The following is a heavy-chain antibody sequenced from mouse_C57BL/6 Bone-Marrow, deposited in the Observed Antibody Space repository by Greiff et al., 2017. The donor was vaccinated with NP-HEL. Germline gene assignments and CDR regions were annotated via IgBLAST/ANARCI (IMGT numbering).Heavy chain of an antibody. J-gene: IGHJ4*01. CDR1: GFTFSDYG. CDR3: ARQGGIYYYGSSYRDYYAMDY. Sequence: DVKLVESGGGLVQPGGSLKLSCAASGFTFSDYGMAWVRQAPRKGPEWVAFISNLAYSIYYADTVTGRFTLSRENAKNTLYLEMSSLRSEDTAMYYCARQGGIYYYGSSYRDYYAMDYWGQGTSVTVSS. V-gene: IGHV5-15*01. D-gene: IGHD1-1*01. CDR2: ISNLAYSI.